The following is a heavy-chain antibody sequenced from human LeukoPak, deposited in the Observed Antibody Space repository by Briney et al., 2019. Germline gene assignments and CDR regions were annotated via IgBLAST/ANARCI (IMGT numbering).Heavy chain of an antibody. CDR3: ARGRIMVRTLFDY. V-gene: IGHV3-11*01. Sequence: GGSLRLSCAASGFTFSDYYMSWIRQAPGKGLEWVPYISSSGSTIYYADSVKGRFTISRDNAKNSLYLQMYSLRAEDTAVYYCARGRIMVRTLFDYWGQGTLVTVSS. D-gene: IGHD3-10*01. CDR2: ISSSGSTI. CDR1: GFTFSDYY. J-gene: IGHJ4*02.